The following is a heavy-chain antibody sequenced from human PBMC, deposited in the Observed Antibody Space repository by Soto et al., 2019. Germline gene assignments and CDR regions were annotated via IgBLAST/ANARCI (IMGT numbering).Heavy chain of an antibody. J-gene: IGHJ6*02. V-gene: IGHV2-70*01. CDR1: GFSLSTSGMY. Sequence: SGPTLVNPTQTLTLTCTFSGFSLSTSGMYVSWIRQPPGKALEWLALIDWDDDKYYSTSLKTRLTISKDTSKNQVVLTMTNMDPVDTATYYCARMRFGETYYYYGMDVWGQGTTVTVSS. CDR2: IDWDDDK. D-gene: IGHD3-10*01. CDR3: ARMRFGETYYYYGMDV.